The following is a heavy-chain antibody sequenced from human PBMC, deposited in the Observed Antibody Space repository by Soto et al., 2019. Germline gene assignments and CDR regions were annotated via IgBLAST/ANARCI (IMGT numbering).Heavy chain of an antibody. V-gene: IGHV4-59*08. CDR3: ARHPVRGILGDYYMDV. CDR1: GVSISNYY. Sequence: SETLSLTCTVSGVSISNYYWSWIRQPPGKGLEWIGYIYYSGSTNYNPSLKSRVTISADTSKNQVSLKLTSVTAADTAVYSCARHPVRGILGDYYMDVGGKGTTVTVSS. CDR2: IYYSGST. D-gene: IGHD3-10*01. J-gene: IGHJ6*03.